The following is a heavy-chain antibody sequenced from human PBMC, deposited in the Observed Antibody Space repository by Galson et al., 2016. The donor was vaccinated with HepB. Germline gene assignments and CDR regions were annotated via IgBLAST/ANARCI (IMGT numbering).Heavy chain of an antibody. CDR2: FDPEPGEP. Sequence: SVKVSCKVSGNTLTELFIHWVRQAPGKGLEWMGGFDPEPGEPVYAQKFQGRVTMTEDTSADTAYMDLSSLRSEDTAVYYCSTARDRSTWNFHYYHGLDVWGQGTTVTVSS. CDR3: STARDRSTWNFHYYHGLDV. J-gene: IGHJ6*02. CDR1: GNTLTELF. D-gene: IGHD6-13*01. V-gene: IGHV1-24*01.